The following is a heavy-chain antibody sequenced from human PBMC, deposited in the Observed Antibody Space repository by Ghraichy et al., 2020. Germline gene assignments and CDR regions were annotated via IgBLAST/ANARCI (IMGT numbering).Heavy chain of an antibody. CDR1: GYTFTNYW. CDR3: ARKQETGISEFLDF. J-gene: IGHJ4*02. Sequence: GESLNISCETSGYTFTNYWIAWVRQMPGKGLEWMGIIYPLDSDARYSPSFQGQVSISVDKSIATAYLQWSGLKASDTATYYCARKQETGISEFLDFWGQGTLVTVSS. CDR2: IYPLDSDA. V-gene: IGHV5-51*01. D-gene: IGHD7-27*01.